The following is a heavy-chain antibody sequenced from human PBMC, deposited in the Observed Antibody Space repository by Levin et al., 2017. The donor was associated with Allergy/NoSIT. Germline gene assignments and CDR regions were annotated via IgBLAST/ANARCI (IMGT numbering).Heavy chain of an antibody. Sequence: KSSETLSLTCAVYGGSFSGYYWSWIRQPPGKGLEWIGEINHSGSTNYNPSLKSRVTISVDTSKNQFSLKLSSVTAADTAVYYCARGVGYCSSTSCYYYYYYGMDGWGQGTTVTVSS. CDR2: INHSGST. J-gene: IGHJ6*02. CDR3: ARGVGYCSSTSCYYYYYYGMDG. V-gene: IGHV4-34*01. D-gene: IGHD2-2*03. CDR1: GGSFSGYY.